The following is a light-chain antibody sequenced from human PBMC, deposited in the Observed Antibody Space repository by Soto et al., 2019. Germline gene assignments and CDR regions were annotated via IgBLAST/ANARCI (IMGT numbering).Light chain of an antibody. V-gene: IGKV3-15*01. Sequence: EIVITQSPGTLSVSPGERATLSCRASQTIDTSLAWYQQKPGQAPRLLIFAASTRATGIPARFSGSGSGTEFSLTITSLQSEDFALYYCQQYKNRPPWTFGQGTKVDTK. CDR1: QTIDTS. J-gene: IGKJ1*01. CDR2: AAS. CDR3: QQYKNRPPWT.